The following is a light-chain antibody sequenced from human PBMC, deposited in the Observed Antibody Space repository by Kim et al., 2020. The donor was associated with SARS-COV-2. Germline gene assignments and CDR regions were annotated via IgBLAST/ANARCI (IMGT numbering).Light chain of an antibody. J-gene: IGKJ2*01. Sequence: GENTARSCMSSRKVDSDDLAWYQQIPGRPPRLLIFGASSRATGIPDRFSGSGSGTDFTLAISRLEPEDFAVYYCQLYGNSPLMYTFGQGTKLEI. CDR3: QLYGNSPLMYT. CDR2: GAS. CDR1: RKVDSDD. V-gene: IGKV3-20*01.